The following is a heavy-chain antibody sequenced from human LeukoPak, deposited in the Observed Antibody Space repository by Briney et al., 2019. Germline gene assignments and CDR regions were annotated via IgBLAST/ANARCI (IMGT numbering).Heavy chain of an antibody. D-gene: IGHD6-19*01. CDR1: GGSISSSSYY. J-gene: IGHJ4*02. Sequence: SETLSLTCTVSGGSISSSSYYWGWIRQPPGKGLEWLGSIYFSGSTCYHPSLKSRFTISVDTSKDQFSLRLSSVTATDTAVYYCARQPSGCYDWIDYWGQGTLVTVSS. V-gene: IGHV4-39*01. CDR2: IYFSGST. CDR3: ARQPSGCYDWIDY.